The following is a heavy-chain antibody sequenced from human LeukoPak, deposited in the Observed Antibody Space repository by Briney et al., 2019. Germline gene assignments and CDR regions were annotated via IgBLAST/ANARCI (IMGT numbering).Heavy chain of an antibody. CDR1: GFTVSSNY. CDR3: VRESMATIMAFDI. Sequence: GGSLRLSCAASGFTVSSNYMSWVRQAPGKGLEWVSVIYSGGSTYYADSVKGRFTISRDNSKNTLYLQMNSLRAEDTAVYYCVRESMATIMAFDIWGQGTMVTVSS. CDR2: IYSGGST. V-gene: IGHV3-53*01. D-gene: IGHD5-12*01. J-gene: IGHJ3*02.